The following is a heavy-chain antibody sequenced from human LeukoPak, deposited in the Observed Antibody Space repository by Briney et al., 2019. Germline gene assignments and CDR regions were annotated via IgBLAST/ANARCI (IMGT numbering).Heavy chain of an antibody. Sequence: GGSLRLSCAASGFTFDDYGMSWVRQAPGKGLEWVSGINWNGGSTGYADSVKGRFTISRDNAKNSLYLQMNSLRAEDTALYYCAKGGWGLYYFDYWGQGTLVTVSS. J-gene: IGHJ4*02. CDR1: GFTFDDYG. CDR3: AKGGWGLYYFDY. V-gene: IGHV3-20*04. D-gene: IGHD3-10*01. CDR2: INWNGGST.